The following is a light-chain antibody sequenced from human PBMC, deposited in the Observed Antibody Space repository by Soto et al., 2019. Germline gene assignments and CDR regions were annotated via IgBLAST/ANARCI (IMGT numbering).Light chain of an antibody. CDR3: SSYTISSNWV. Sequence: QAVVTQPASVSGSPGQSITISCTGTSSDVGGYNYVSWYQQHPGKAPKLMIYEVINRPSGVSNRFSGSKSGNTASLTISGLQAEDEADYYCSSYTISSNWVFGGGTKVTVL. CDR1: SSDVGGYNY. CDR2: EVI. J-gene: IGLJ3*02. V-gene: IGLV2-14*01.